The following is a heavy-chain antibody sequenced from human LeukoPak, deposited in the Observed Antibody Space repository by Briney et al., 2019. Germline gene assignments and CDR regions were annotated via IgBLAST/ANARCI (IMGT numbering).Heavy chain of an antibody. Sequence: PGGSLRLSCAASGFTFSSYGMEWARQDPGKGLGWGAVILYDGSNKYYADSVKGRFTISRDNSKNTLYLQMNSLRAEDTAVYYCARDPMGNYYDSSGYYQNYFDYWGQGTLVTVSS. J-gene: IGHJ4*02. D-gene: IGHD3-22*01. CDR2: ILYDGSNK. CDR1: GFTFSSYG. CDR3: ARDPMGNYYDSSGYYQNYFDY. V-gene: IGHV3-33*01.